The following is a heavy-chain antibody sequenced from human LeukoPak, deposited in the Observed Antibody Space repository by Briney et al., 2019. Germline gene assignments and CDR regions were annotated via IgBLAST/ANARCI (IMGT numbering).Heavy chain of an antibody. CDR2: IRSSGDST. J-gene: IGHJ4*02. Sequence: GGSLRLSCAASGLIFSNYALSWVRQAPGKGLEWVSSIRSSGDSTYYADSVKGHFTISRDNSKNTLYLQMNSLRAEDTAVYYCTKVVTDDYWGQGTLVTVSS. V-gene: IGHV3-23*01. CDR3: TKVVTDDY. CDR1: GLIFSNYA. D-gene: IGHD4-23*01.